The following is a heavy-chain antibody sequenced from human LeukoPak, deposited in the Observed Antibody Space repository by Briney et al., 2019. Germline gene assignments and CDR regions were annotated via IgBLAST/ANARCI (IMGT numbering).Heavy chain of an antibody. Sequence: ASVKVSCKASGNTFTGYYMHWVRQAPGQGLEWMGWINPNRGGTNYAQKFQGRVTMTRDTSISTAYMELSRLRSDDTAVYYCARVGIAALSLWVWGQGTLVTVSS. V-gene: IGHV1-2*02. CDR1: GNTFTGYY. J-gene: IGHJ4*02. CDR3: ARVGIAALSLWV. D-gene: IGHD6-13*01. CDR2: INPNRGGT.